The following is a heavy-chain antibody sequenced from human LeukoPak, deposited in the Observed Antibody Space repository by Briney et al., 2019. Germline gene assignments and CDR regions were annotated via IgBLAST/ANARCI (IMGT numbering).Heavy chain of an antibody. Sequence: ASVKVSCKASGYTFTSYGISWVRQAPGQGLEWMGWISGYNGNTNYAQKLQGRVTMTTDTSTSTAYMELRSLRSDDTAVYYCARDPGTATYYYDSSGQASFDYWGQGTLVTVSS. CDR2: ISGYNGNT. CDR3: ARDPGTATYYYDSSGQASFDY. D-gene: IGHD3-22*01. CDR1: GYTFTSYG. J-gene: IGHJ4*02. V-gene: IGHV1-18*01.